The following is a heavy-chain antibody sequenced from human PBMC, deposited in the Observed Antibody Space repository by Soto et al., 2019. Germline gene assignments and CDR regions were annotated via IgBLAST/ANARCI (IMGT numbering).Heavy chain of an antibody. CDR3: ARGLSSGWFDY. J-gene: IGHJ5*01. D-gene: IGHD6-19*01. Sequence: EVQLVESGGGLVKPGGSLRVSCAASGFTFSNYSMNWVRQAPGKGLAWVSSISSTSKYIYYAESVKGRFTISRENAKKSLYLQMNGLRAEETAVYYCARGLSSGWFDYWGQGTLVTVS. CDR2: ISSTSKYI. V-gene: IGHV3-21*01. CDR1: GFTFSNYS.